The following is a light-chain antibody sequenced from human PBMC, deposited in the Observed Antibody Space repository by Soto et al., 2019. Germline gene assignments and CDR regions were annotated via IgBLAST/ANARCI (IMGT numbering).Light chain of an antibody. J-gene: IGKJ4*01. Sequence: DIVMTDYPDPGWVSPGEIARLSGRASQSVSSNLAWYQQKPGQAPRLLIYGASTRATGIPARFSGSGSGTEFTLTISSLQSEDFTVYYCQHYKKWTLSFGGRTKVDI. CDR1: QSVSSN. V-gene: IGKV3-15*01. CDR2: GAS. CDR3: QHYKKWTLS.